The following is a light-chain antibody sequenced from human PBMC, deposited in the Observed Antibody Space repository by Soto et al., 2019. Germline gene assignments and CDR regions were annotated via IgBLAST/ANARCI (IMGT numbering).Light chain of an antibody. J-gene: IGKJ1*01. V-gene: IGKV3-20*01. Sequence: EIVLTQSPGTLSLSPGERATLSCRASQSVNSSYLAWYQQKPGQAPRLLIYGASSRATGIPDRFSGSGSGTDFTLTISRLEPEYFAVYYCQQYGSSHWTFGQGTKVEIK. CDR1: QSVNSSY. CDR2: GAS. CDR3: QQYGSSHWT.